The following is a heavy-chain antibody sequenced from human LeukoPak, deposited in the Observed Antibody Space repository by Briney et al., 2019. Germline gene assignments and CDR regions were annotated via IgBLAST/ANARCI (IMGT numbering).Heavy chain of an antibody. CDR1: GGSISRYY. D-gene: IGHD2-15*01. J-gene: IGHJ6*02. V-gene: IGHV4-59*01. CDR3: ARAKGRYCSGGSCHSRYDYYGMDV. Sequence: SETLSLTCTVSGGSISRYYWSWLRQPPGKGLEGIGYIYYSGSTNYNPSLKSRVTISVDTYKNQFSLKLSSVTAADTAVYDCARAKGRYCSGGSCHSRYDYYGMDVEGQGTTVTVS. CDR2: IYYSGST.